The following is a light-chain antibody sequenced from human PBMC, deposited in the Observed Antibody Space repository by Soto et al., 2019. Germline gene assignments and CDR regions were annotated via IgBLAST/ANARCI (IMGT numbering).Light chain of an antibody. Sequence: QSALTQPASVSGSPGQSITISCTGTSSDVGGYKYVSWYQQNPGKAPKLMIYEVRNRPSGVSNRFSGSKSGNTASLTISGLQAEDEADYYCSSYAGRTLYVFGTGTKVTVL. V-gene: IGLV2-14*01. J-gene: IGLJ1*01. CDR1: SSDVGGYKY. CDR3: SSYAGRTLYV. CDR2: EVR.